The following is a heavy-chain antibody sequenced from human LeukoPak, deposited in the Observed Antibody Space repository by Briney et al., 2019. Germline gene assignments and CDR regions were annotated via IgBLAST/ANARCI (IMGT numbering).Heavy chain of an antibody. CDR1: GLTFSTSP. D-gene: IGHD3-22*01. CDR2: TSGTTGDT. V-gene: IGHV3-23*01. J-gene: IGHJ4*02. CDR3: ATKTPGNYPYDY. Sequence: PGGSLRLSCAASGLTFSTSPMNWVRQAPGKGLEWASTSGTTGDTYYADSVKGRFTISRDNSKNTLYLQMTSLRAEDTALYYCATKTPGNYPYDYWGQGTLVIVSP.